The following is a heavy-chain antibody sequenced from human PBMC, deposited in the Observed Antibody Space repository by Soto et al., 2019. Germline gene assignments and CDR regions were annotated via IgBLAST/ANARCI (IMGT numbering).Heavy chain of an antibody. CDR2: MYHSGST. V-gene: IGHV4-30-2*01. CDR3: ARGMTTVTTLDY. J-gene: IGHJ4*02. CDR1: GGSISSGGYS. D-gene: IGHD4-4*01. Sequence: QLQLQESGSGLVKPSQTLSLTCAVSGGSISSGGYSWSWIRQPPGKGMEWIGYMYHSGSTYYNPSLKSRVTTAVDRSKKQFSLKLSSVTAADTAVYYCARGMTTVTTLDYWGQGTLVTVSP.